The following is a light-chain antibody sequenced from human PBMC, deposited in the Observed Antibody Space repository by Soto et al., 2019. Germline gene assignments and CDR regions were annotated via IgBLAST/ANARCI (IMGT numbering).Light chain of an antibody. J-gene: IGKJ3*01. Sequence: EIVLTQSPGTLSLSPGERATLSCRASQSVSSIYLAWYQQKPGQAPRLLIYGASSRATGIPDRFSGSGSGTDFTLTISRLEPEDFAVYYCQQYGSSPFTFGPGTKVD. CDR1: QSVSSIY. CDR3: QQYGSSPFT. V-gene: IGKV3-20*01. CDR2: GAS.